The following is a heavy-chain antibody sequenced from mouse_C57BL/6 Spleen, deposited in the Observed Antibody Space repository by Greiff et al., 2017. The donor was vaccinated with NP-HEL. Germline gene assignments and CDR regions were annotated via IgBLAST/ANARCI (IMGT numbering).Heavy chain of an antibody. CDR2: IWSGGST. D-gene: IGHD2-3*01. J-gene: IGHJ4*01. Sequence: QVQLKESGPGLVQPSQSLSITCTVSGFSLTSYGVHWVRQSPGKGLEWLGVIWSGGSTDYNAAFISRLSISKDNSKSQVFFKMNSLQADDTAIYYCARIDDGYYVGAMDYWGQGTSVTVSS. V-gene: IGHV2-2*01. CDR3: ARIDDGYYVGAMDY. CDR1: GFSLTSYG.